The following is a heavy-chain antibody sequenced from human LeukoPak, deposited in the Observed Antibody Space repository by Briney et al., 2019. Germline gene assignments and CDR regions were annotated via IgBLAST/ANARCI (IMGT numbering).Heavy chain of an antibody. CDR3: ARDGLAAATLHWCFDL. J-gene: IGHJ2*01. CDR1: GFTFSSYE. D-gene: IGHD6-25*01. CDR2: INSSGSTT. Sequence: GGFLRLSCAASGFTFSSYEMNWVRQAPGKGLEWVSYINSSGSTTYYADSVKGRFTMSRDNAKNSLYLQMNSLRAEDTAVYYCARDGLAAATLHWCFDLWGRGTLVTVSS. V-gene: IGHV3-48*03.